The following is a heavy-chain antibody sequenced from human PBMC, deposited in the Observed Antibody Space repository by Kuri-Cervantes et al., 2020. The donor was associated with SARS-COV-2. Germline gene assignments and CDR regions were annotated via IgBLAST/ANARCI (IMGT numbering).Heavy chain of an antibody. CDR1: GFTYSSYG. D-gene: IGHD3-22*01. J-gene: IGHJ4*02. Sequence: GGSLRLSCAASGFTYSSYGMHWVRQAPGKGLEWVAVISYDGSNKYYAAPVKGRFTISRDNSKNTLYLQMNSLRAEDTAVYYCAKETNYYDCSGYYSPDYWGQGTRVTVSS. CDR3: AKETNYYDCSGYYSPDY. V-gene: IGHV3-30*18. CDR2: ISYDGSNK.